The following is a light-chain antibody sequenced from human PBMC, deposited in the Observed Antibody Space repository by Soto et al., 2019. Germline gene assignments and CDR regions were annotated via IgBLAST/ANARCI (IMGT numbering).Light chain of an antibody. V-gene: IGKV3-15*01. CDR1: QSISSS. J-gene: IGKJ2*01. Sequence: EIVMTQSPATLSVSPGERATLSCWASQSISSSLAWYQQKPGQAPRLLIYGASTRATGIPARFSGSGSGTEFTLTISSLQSEDFAVYYCQQYNNGPTYTFGQGTKLEIK. CDR3: QQYNNGPTYT. CDR2: GAS.